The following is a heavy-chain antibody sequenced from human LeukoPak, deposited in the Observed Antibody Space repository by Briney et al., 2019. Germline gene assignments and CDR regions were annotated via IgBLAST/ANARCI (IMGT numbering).Heavy chain of an antibody. CDR2: ISGDGDIT. CDR1: GFTFSSSW. J-gene: IGHJ4*02. D-gene: IGHD3-22*01. Sequence: PGGSLRLSCAASGFTFSSSWIHWVRQAPGKGLEWVSLISGDGDITYYADSVKDRFTIPRDNSKNSLYLQMNSLGTEDTALFFCAKSTYYDSSGYLDYWGQGTLVTVSS. CDR3: AKSTYYDSSGYLDY. V-gene: IGHV3-43*02.